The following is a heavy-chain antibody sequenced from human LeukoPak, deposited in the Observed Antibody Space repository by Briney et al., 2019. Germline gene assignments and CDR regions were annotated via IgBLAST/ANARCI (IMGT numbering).Heavy chain of an antibody. CDR1: GFTLTNFD. J-gene: IGHJ2*01. V-gene: IGHV1-8*01. D-gene: IGHD3-22*01. CDR2: MNSNTGNT. CDR3: ARGRRGSSGPWSWYLDL. Sequence: ASVKVSCKASGFTLTNFDINWVRQAPGQGLECMGWMNSNTGNTGYAQEFQGRVTMTRDTSIGTAYMELTNLRSEDTAVYYCARGRRGSSGPWSWYLDLWGRGTLVTASS.